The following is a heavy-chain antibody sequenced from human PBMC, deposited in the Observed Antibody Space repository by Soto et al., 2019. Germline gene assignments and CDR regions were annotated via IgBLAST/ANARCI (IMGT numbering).Heavy chain of an antibody. J-gene: IGHJ6*02. CDR1: GGSFSCYY. Sequence: SETLCLTCAVDGGSFSCYYWSWIRQPPGKGLEWIGEINHSGSTNYNPSLKSRVTISVDTSKNQFSLKLSSVTAADTAVYYCARVSPSGEYYGMDVWGQGTTVTVSS. CDR2: INHSGST. V-gene: IGHV4-34*01. CDR3: ARVSPSGEYYGMDV. D-gene: IGHD3-10*01.